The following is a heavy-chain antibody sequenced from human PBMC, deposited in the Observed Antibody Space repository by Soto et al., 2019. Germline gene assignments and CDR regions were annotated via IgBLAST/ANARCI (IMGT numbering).Heavy chain of an antibody. Sequence: SETLSLTCTVSGVFISSSSYYWVWIRQPPGKGLEWIGSIYYSGSTYYNPSLKSRVTISVDTSKNQFSLKLSSVTAADTAVYYCAGAYCGGDCYWGYFDYWGQGTLVIVSS. D-gene: IGHD2-21*02. J-gene: IGHJ4*02. V-gene: IGHV4-39*01. CDR2: IYYSGST. CDR1: GVFISSSSYY. CDR3: AGAYCGGDCYWGYFDY.